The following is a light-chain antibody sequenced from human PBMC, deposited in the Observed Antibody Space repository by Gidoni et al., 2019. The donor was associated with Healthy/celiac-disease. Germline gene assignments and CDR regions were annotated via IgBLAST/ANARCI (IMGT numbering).Light chain of an antibody. CDR3: QQYDNLPLT. V-gene: IGKV1-33*01. J-gene: IGKJ4*01. CDR1: QDISNY. CDR2: DSS. Sequence: DIQMTQSPSSLSASVGDRVTITCQASQDISNYLNWYQQKPGKAPKLLIYDSSNLETGVPSSISGSGSGTDFPFTISSLQPEDIATYYCQQYDNLPLTFGGGTKVEIK.